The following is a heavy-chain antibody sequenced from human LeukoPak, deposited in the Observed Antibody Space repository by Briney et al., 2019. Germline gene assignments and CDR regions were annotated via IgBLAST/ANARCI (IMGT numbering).Heavy chain of an antibody. CDR3: AKGRSYGAVAPFDY. D-gene: IGHD6-19*01. V-gene: IGHV3-30*02. J-gene: IGHJ4*02. Sequence: GGSLRLSCAASGFTFSSYGMHWVRQAPGKGLEWVAFIRYDGSNKYYADSVKGRFTISRDNSKNTLYLQMNSLRAEDTAVYYCAKGRSYGAVAPFDYWGQGTLVTVSS. CDR2: IRYDGSNK. CDR1: GFTFSSYG.